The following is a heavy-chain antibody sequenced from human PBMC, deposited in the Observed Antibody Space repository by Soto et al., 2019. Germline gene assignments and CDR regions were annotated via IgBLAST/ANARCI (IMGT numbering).Heavy chain of an antibody. J-gene: IGHJ5*02. Sequence: GGSLRLSCAASGFTFSSYAMSWVRQAPGKGLEWVSAISGSGGSTYYADSLKGRFTISRDNSKNTLYLQMNSLRAEDTAVYYCAKDFRYNWNRGRFDPWGQGTLVTVSS. V-gene: IGHV3-23*01. D-gene: IGHD1-20*01. CDR1: GFTFSSYA. CDR3: AKDFRYNWNRGRFDP. CDR2: ISGSGGST.